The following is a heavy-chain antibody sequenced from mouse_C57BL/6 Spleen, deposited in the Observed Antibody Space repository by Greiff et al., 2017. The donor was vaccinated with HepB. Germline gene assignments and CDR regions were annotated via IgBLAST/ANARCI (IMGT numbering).Heavy chain of an antibody. D-gene: IGHD3-2*02. V-gene: IGHV1-42*01. CDR1: GYSFTGYY. J-gene: IGHJ2*01. CDR3: ARTTAQATYFDY. Sequence: EVKLQESGPELVKPGASVKISCKASGYSFTGYYMNWVKQSPEKSLEWIGEINPSTGGTTYNQKFKAKATLTVDKSSSTAYMQLKSLTSEDSAVYYCARTTAQATYFDYWGQGTTLTVSS. CDR2: INPSTGGT.